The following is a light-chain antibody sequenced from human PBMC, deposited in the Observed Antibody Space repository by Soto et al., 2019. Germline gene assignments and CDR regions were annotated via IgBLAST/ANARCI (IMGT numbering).Light chain of an antibody. Sequence: DTVLTQSPGTLSLTSGERATLSCRASQSISGTYLAWYQQKPGQSPRLLIYSASTRAPGIPDRFSGSGSGTDFTLTISRLEPEDFEVYYCQHYGSSPSTFGRGTKVDIK. CDR3: QHYGSSPST. CDR1: QSISGTY. CDR2: SAS. J-gene: IGKJ1*01. V-gene: IGKV3-20*01.